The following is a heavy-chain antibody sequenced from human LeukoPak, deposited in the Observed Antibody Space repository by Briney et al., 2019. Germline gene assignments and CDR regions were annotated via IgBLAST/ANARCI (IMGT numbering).Heavy chain of an antibody. CDR2: IKSKTGGGTT. CDR3: TTDPVVVIIDDAFDI. D-gene: IGHD3-22*01. Sequence: PGGSLRLSCAASGFTFSNAWMSWVRQAPGKGLEWVGRIKSKTGGGTTDYAAPVKGRFTISRDDSKNTLYLQMNSLKTEDTAVYYCTTDPVVVIIDDAFDIWGQGTMVTVSS. J-gene: IGHJ3*02. V-gene: IGHV3-15*01. CDR1: GFTFSNAW.